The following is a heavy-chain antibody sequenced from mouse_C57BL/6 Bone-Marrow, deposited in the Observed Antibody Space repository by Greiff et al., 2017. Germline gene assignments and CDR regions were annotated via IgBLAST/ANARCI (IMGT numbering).Heavy chain of an antibody. D-gene: IGHD2-12*01. CDR2: IYPRSGNT. CDR3: ARGDDSSWFAY. J-gene: IGHJ3*01. CDR1: GYTFTSYG. Sequence: VKLQESGAELARPGASVKLSCKASGYTFTSYGISWVKQRTGQGLEWIGEIYPRSGNTYYNEKFKGKATLTADNSSSTAYMELRSLTSEDSAVYFCARGDDSSWFAYWGQGTLVTVSA. V-gene: IGHV1-81*01.